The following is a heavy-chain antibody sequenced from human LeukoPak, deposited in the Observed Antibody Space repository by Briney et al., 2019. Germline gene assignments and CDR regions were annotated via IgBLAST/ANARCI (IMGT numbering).Heavy chain of an antibody. CDR2: IYYSGST. CDR1: GGSISSGDYY. CDR3: ARSLPGIAAAGTLGARWFDP. V-gene: IGHV4-30-4*01. J-gene: IGHJ5*02. D-gene: IGHD6-13*01. Sequence: SQTLSLTCTVSGGSISSGDYYWSWIRHPPGKGLEWIGYIYYSGSTYYNPSLKSPVTISINTSKNQFSLKMSSVTAADTAVYSCARSLPGIAAAGTLGARWFDPWGQGTLVTVSS.